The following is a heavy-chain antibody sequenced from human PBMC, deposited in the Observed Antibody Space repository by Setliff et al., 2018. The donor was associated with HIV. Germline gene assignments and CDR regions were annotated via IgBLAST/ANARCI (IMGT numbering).Heavy chain of an antibody. CDR1: GFTFSSYA. Sequence: PGGSLRLSCAASGFTFSSYAMSWVRQAPGKGLEWVTTISGSGGAIHYADSVKGRFTISRDNSKNTVHLQMNSLRAEDTAVYYCAKDLGPEYFQHWGQGTLVTVSS. V-gene: IGHV3-23*01. CDR2: ISGSGGAI. CDR3: AKDLGPEYFQH. J-gene: IGHJ1*01.